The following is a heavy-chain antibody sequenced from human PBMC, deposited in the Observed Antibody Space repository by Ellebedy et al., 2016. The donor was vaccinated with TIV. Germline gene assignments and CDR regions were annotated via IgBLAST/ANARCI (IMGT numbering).Heavy chain of an antibody. V-gene: IGHV5-51*01. CDR3: ARQGARPLDY. CDR2: VYPADSKT. Sequence: GGSLRLSCKASGYSFTSYWVGWVRQMPGKGLEWMGIVYPADSKTRYSPSFQGLVTISADKSINTAYLQWSSLKASDTAIYYCARQGARPLDYWGQGTLVTVSS. J-gene: IGHJ4*02. CDR1: GYSFTSYW.